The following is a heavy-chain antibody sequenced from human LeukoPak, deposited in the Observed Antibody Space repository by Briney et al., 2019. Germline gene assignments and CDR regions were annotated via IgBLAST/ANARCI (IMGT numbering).Heavy chain of an antibody. D-gene: IGHD2-2*01. J-gene: IGHJ4*02. CDR1: GGSISSSSYY. Sequence: SETLSLTCTVSGGSISSSSYYWGWIRQPPGKGLEWIGSIYYSGSTYYNPSLKSRVTISVDTSKNQFSLKLSSVTAADTAVYYCARHGDIVVVPAAKYYFDYWGQGTLVTVSS. CDR3: ARHGDIVVVPAAKYYFDY. CDR2: IYYSGST. V-gene: IGHV4-39*01.